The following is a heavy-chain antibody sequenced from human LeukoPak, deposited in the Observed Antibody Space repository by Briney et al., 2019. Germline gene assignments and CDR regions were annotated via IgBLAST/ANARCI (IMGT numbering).Heavy chain of an antibody. J-gene: IGHJ3*02. CDR2: ISSSSSYI. D-gene: IGHD2-2*01. Sequence: GGSLRLSCAASGFTFSSYSMNWVRQAPGKGLEWVSSISSSSSYIYYADSVKGRFTISRDNAKNSLYLQMNSLRAEDPAVYYCASEYCSSTSCYGDAFDIWGQGTMVTVSS. V-gene: IGHV3-21*01. CDR3: ASEYCSSTSCYGDAFDI. CDR1: GFTFSSYS.